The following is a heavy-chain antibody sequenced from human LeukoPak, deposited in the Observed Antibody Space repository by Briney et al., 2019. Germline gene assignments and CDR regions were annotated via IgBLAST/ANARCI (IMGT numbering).Heavy chain of an antibody. CDR1: GFTFSSYG. CDR3: ARDGTRYDSSGYSPMDV. V-gene: IGHV3-30*02. Sequence: GGSLRLSCAASGFTFSSYGMHWVRQAPGKGLEWVAFIRYDGSNKYYADSVKGRFTISRDNSKNTLYLQMNSLRAEDTAVYYCARDGTRYDSSGYSPMDVWGKGTTVTVSS. D-gene: IGHD3-22*01. J-gene: IGHJ6*03. CDR2: IRYDGSNK.